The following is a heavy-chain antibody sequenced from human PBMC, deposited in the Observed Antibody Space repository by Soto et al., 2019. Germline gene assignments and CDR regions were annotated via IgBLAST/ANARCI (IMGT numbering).Heavy chain of an antibody. D-gene: IGHD6-13*01. CDR3: ARMASAGTLNWFDP. J-gene: IGHJ5*02. V-gene: IGHV1-8*02. CDR2: MNTGSGQT. Sequence: QVQLVQSGDAVKEPGASVRVSCEASGYTFINFDISWVRQAAGQGLDWLGWMNTGSGQTGYASKFQGRVAMTRDASTGTSHLELSSLTSDDTAVYYCARMASAGTLNWFDPWGQGTLVTVSS. CDR1: GYTFINFD.